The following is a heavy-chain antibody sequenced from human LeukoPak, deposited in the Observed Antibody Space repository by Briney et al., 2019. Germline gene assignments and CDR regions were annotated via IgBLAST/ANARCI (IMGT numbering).Heavy chain of an antibody. D-gene: IGHD2-15*01. CDR3: ARSPVGYCSGGSCYRDY. Sequence: SETLSLTCAVYGGSFSGYYWSWIRQPPGKGLEWIGEINHSGSTNYNPSLTSRVTISVDTSKNQFSLKLSSVTAADTAVYYCARSPVGYCSGGSCYRDYWGQGTLVTVSS. CDR2: INHSGST. J-gene: IGHJ4*02. V-gene: IGHV4-34*01. CDR1: GGSFSGYY.